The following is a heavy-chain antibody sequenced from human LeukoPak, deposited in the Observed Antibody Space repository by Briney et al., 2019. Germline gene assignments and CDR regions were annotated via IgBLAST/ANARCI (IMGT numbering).Heavy chain of an antibody. CDR1: GGSISSYY. CDR2: IYYSGST. CDR3: ARRGGNPLVDI. V-gene: IGHV4-59*08. J-gene: IGHJ3*02. Sequence: SETLSLTCTVSGGSISSYYWSWIRQPPGKGLEWIGYIYYSGSTNYNPSLKSRVTISVDTSKNQFSLKLSSVTAADTAVYYCARRGGNPLVDIWGQGTMVTVSS. D-gene: IGHD2-15*01.